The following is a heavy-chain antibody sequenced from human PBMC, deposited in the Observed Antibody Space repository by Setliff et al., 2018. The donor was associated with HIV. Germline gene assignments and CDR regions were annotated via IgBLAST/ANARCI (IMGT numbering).Heavy chain of an antibody. CDR2: IQYSERT. CDR1: GGSISSGDYN. D-gene: IGHD3-10*01. Sequence: SETLSLTCTVSGGSISSGDYNWSWIRQHPGEGLEWIAYIQYSERTNFNPSLKSRVPISVDTSKNQFSLQLSSVSATDTAVYYCARMEYLNSGRSFETFDYWGQGMLVTVSS. CDR3: ARMEYLNSGRSFETFDY. J-gene: IGHJ4*02. V-gene: IGHV4-31*03.